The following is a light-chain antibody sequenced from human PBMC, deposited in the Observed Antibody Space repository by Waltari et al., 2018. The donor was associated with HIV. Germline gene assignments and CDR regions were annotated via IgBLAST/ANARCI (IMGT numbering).Light chain of an antibody. CDR1: QSIISW. CDR2: KAS. CDR3: QQYNNHWT. Sequence: DIQMTQSPSTLSASVGDRVTITCRASQSIISWLAWYQQKPGEAPKLLIYKASTLQSGVPSRCSGSGSATKFTLTISSLQPDDFATYYCQQYNNHWTFGQGTKVEIK. J-gene: IGKJ1*01. V-gene: IGKV1-5*03.